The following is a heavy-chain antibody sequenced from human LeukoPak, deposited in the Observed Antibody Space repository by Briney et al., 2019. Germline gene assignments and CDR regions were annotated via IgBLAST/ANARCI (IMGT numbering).Heavy chain of an antibody. CDR1: GFTISDYY. J-gene: IGHJ4*02. CDR3: AIWLGYSYGRGHY. CDR2: ISSSGSTI. V-gene: IGHV3-11*01. D-gene: IGHD5-18*01. Sequence: GGSMRLSCAASGFTISDYYMSWIRQAPGEALEWVSYISSSGSTIYYADSVKGRFTISRDNAKNSLYLQMNSLRAEDTAVYYCAIWLGYSYGRGHYWGQGTLVTVSS.